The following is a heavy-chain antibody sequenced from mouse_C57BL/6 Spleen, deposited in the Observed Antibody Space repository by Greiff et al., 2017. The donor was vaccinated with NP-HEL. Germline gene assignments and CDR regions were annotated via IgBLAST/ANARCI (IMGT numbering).Heavy chain of an antibody. CDR2: IHPNSGST. V-gene: IGHV1-64*01. CDR1: GYTFTSYW. D-gene: IGHD2-4*01. J-gene: IGHJ3*01. CDR3: ARSFDYGGAY. Sequence: VKLQQPGAELVKPGASVKLSCKASGYTFTSYWMHWVKQRPGQGLEWIGMIHPNSGSTNYNEKFKSKATLTVDKSSSTAYMQLSSLTSEDSAVYYCARSFDYGGAYWGQGTLVTVSA.